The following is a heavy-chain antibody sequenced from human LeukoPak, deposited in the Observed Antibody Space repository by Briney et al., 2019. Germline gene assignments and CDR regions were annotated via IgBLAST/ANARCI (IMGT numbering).Heavy chain of an antibody. Sequence: GGTLRLSCAASGFTFSSYGMTWVRQAPGKGLEWVSEINGGGGVAYYADSVKGRFTISRDNSKNTLYLQMNSLRAEDTAVYYCARDQYYDFWSGYFYDMDVWGKGTTVTVFS. CDR3: ARDQYYDFWSGYFYDMDV. CDR2: INGGGGVA. CDR1: GFTFSSYG. J-gene: IGHJ6*03. V-gene: IGHV3-23*01. D-gene: IGHD3-3*01.